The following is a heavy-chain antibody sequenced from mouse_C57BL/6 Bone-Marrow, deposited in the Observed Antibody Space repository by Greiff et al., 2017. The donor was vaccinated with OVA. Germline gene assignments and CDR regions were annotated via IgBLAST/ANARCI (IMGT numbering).Heavy chain of an antibody. D-gene: IGHD1-1*01. CDR2: IDPEDGET. CDR3: ALITTVVAKDWYFDV. J-gene: IGHJ1*03. CDR1: GFNIKDYY. V-gene: IGHV14-2*01. Sequence: VQLQQSGAELVKPGASVKLSCTASGFNIKDYYMHWVKQRTEQGLEWIGRIDPEDGETKYAPNFQGKATITADTSSNTAYLQLSSLTSEYTAVYYCALITTVVAKDWYFDVWGTGTTVTVSS.